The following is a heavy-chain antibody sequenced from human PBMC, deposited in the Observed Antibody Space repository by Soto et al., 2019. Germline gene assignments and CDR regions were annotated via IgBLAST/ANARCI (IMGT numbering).Heavy chain of an antibody. J-gene: IGHJ5*02. CDR1: GGRTTSGGYS. CDR2: IYHSGGT. CDR3: ARTMTTSGWFAP. Sequence: TLSLTCAVAGGRTTSGGYSGGWIRQPPSNGLVWIGYIYHSGGTSYSPSRWSRVTLSRNRTKKQFSLNLKSVTAADTAVYFCARTMTTSGWFAPWGQGTLVTASS. D-gene: IGHD4-17*01. V-gene: IGHV4-30-2*01.